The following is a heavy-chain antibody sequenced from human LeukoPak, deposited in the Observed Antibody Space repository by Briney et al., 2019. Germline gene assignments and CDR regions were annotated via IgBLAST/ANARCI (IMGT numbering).Heavy chain of an antibody. CDR2: IIPIFGTA. CDR3: ARQQGSSGWPHFDY. D-gene: IGHD6-19*01. V-gene: IGHV1-69*05. J-gene: IGHJ4*02. Sequence: ASVKVSCKASGGTFSSYAISWVQQAPGQGLEWMGGIIPIFGTANYAQKFQGRVTITTDESTSTAYMELSSLRSEDTAVYYCARQQGSSGWPHFDYWGQGTLVTVSS. CDR1: GGTFSSYA.